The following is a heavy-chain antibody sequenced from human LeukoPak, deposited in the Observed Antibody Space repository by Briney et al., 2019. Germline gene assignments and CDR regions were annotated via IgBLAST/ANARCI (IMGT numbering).Heavy chain of an antibody. CDR2: ISSSSSYI. Sequence: GGSLRLSCAASGFTFSSYSMNWVRQAPGKGLEWVSSISSSSSYIYYADSVKGRFTISRDNAKNSLYLQMNSLRAEDTAVYYCARDLFPYSSSWTPPDYYYGMDVWGQGTTVTVSS. CDR3: ARDLFPYSSSWTPPDYYYGMDV. V-gene: IGHV3-21*01. D-gene: IGHD6-13*01. J-gene: IGHJ6*02. CDR1: GFTFSSYS.